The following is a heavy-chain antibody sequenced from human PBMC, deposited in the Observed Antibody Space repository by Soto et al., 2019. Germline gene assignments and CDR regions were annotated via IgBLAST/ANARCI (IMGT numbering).Heavy chain of an antibody. Sequence: SETLSLTCTVSGGSISSYYWSWIRQPPGKGLEWIGYIYYIGSTDYNPSLKSRVTISLDTSKNQFSLKLSSVTAADTAVYYCARQATTVTTFYFDSWGQGSRVTVSS. V-gene: IGHV4-59*08. CDR1: GGSISSYY. CDR3: ARQATTVTTFYFDS. D-gene: IGHD4-17*01. J-gene: IGHJ4*02. CDR2: IYYIGST.